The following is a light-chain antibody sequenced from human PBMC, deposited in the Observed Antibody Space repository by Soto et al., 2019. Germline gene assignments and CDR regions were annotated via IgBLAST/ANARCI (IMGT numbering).Light chain of an antibody. CDR1: QSVNIY. Sequence: EIVMTQSPATLSLSPGERATLSCRASQSVNIYLAWYQQKPGQAPRLLIFGASYRATGIPASFSGSGCGTEFNITISSLKSEVFAVYFCQQYDDWLRITFGGGTKVDI. CDR3: QQYDDWLRIT. V-gene: IGKV3D-15*01. CDR2: GAS. J-gene: IGKJ4*01.